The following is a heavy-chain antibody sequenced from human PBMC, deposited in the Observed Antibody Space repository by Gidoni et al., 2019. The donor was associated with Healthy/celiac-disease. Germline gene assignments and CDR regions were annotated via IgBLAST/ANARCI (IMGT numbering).Heavy chain of an antibody. D-gene: IGHD1-20*01. J-gene: IGHJ5*02. CDR2: IFPIFGTA. CDR1: GGTFSSYA. V-gene: IGHV1-69*01. Sequence: QVQLVQSGAEVKKPGSSVKVSCTASGGTFSSYAISWVRQSPVQGLEWMGGIFPIFGTATYAQKFQGRVRITEDESTRTAYMELSSLRSEDTAVYYCARASLVSLRYPGKQVNNWFDPWGQGTLVTVSS. CDR3: ARASLVSLRYPGKQVNNWFDP.